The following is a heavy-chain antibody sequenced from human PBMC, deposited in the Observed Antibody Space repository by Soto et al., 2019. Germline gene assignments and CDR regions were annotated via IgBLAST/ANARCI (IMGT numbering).Heavy chain of an antibody. D-gene: IGHD2-21*01. CDR3: ARDVMGPRISTPFDD. J-gene: IGHJ4*02. CDR2: ISSGSTYT. V-gene: IGHV3-11*05. Sequence: QGQLVESGGGLVNPGGSLRLSCEASGFSFSDYYISWIRQAPGKRLEWISHISSGSTYTNYAESVKCRFTISRDNAKNSVYLLMNSLRPDDTAVYYCARDVMGPRISTPFDDWGQGTTVTVTS. CDR1: GFSFSDYY.